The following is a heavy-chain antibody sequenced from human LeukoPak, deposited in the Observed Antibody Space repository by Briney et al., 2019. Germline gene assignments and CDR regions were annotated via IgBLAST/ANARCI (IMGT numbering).Heavy chain of an antibody. Sequence: GGSLRLSCAASGFSFTAYEIHWVRQAPGKGLEWVAVTSPDENIKLYADSVKGRFIISRDNPKNTLYLQMNSLRAEDTAVYYRAKDLILGSPDYFDSWGQGTLVTVSS. CDR1: GFSFTAYE. V-gene: IGHV3-30-3*01. CDR3: AKDLILGSPDYFDS. D-gene: IGHD1-26*01. J-gene: IGHJ4*02. CDR2: TSPDENIK.